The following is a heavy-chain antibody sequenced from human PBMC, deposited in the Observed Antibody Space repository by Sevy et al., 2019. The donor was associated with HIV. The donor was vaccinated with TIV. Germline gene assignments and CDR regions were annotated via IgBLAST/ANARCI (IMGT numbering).Heavy chain of an antibody. J-gene: IGHJ5*02. Sequence: ASVKVSCKASGYTFTSYYMHWVRQAPGQGLEWMGIINPSGGSTSYAQTFQGRVTMTRDTSTSTVYMELSSLRSEDTAVYYCARESWGAMTTPLNWFDPWGQGTLVTVSS. V-gene: IGHV1-46*01. CDR3: ARESWGAMTTPLNWFDP. D-gene: IGHD4-17*01. CDR2: INPSGGST. CDR1: GYTFTSYY.